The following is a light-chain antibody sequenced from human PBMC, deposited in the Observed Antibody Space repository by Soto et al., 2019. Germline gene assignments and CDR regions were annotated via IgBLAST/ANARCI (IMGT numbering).Light chain of an antibody. Sequence: QSVLTQPRSVSGSPGQSVTISCTGTNSDVGTYNYVSWYQQHPGKAPKLMIYDVSKRPSGVPDRFSGSKSGNTASLTFSGLQAEDEADYYCCSYAGRYIYVFGTGTKVTVL. CDR3: CSYAGRYIYV. V-gene: IGLV2-11*01. J-gene: IGLJ1*01. CDR1: NSDVGTYNY. CDR2: DVS.